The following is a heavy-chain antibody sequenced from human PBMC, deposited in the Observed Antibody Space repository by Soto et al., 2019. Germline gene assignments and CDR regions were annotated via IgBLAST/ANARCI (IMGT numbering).Heavy chain of an antibody. CDR3: ARVESMATFDY. CDR1: GGTFSSYA. D-gene: IGHD5-12*01. CDR2: IIPIFGTA. V-gene: IGHV1-69*06. Sequence: SVKVSCKASGGTFSSYAISCVLQAPGQGLEWMGGIIPIFGTANYAQKFQGRVTITADKSTSTAYMELSSLRSEDTAVYYCARVESMATFDYWGQGTLVTVSS. J-gene: IGHJ4*02.